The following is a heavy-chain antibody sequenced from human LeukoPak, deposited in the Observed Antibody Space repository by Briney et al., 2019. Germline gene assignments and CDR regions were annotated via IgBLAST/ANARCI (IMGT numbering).Heavy chain of an antibody. J-gene: IGHJ6*02. CDR3: ARDTWGGLSRSDSYYYYYGMDV. Sequence: GGSLRLSCAASGFTVSSNYMSWVRQAPGKGLEWVSVIYSGGSTYYADSVKGRFTISRDNSKNTLYLQMNSLRAEDTAVYYCARDTWGGLSRSDSYYYYYGMDVWGQGTTVTVSS. CDR2: IYSGGST. D-gene: IGHD3-16*01. CDR1: GFTVSSNY. V-gene: IGHV3-53*01.